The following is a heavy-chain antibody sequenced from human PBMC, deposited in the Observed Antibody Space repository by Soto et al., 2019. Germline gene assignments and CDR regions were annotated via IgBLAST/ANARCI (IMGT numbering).Heavy chain of an antibody. CDR1: GYTFINYF. V-gene: IGHV1-46*01. J-gene: IGHJ3*01. D-gene: IGHD1-7*01. CDR3: ARPLIGNTVDL. Sequence: QAQLLQSGAEVKKPGASVKVSCKASGYTFINYFIHWVRQPPGQRLEWIGIVDPSRGSADYAQQCEGRVTMTSDVSTRTVFMDLSSLRSEDTAGYYCARPLIGNTVDLWGQGATVIVSS. CDR2: VDPSRGSA.